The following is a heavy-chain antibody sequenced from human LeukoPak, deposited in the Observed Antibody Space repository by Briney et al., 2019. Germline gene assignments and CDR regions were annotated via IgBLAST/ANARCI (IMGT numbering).Heavy chain of an antibody. CDR1: GGSISSSNYY. V-gene: IGHV4-39*01. CDR2: IYYSGST. Sequence: PSETLSFTCTVSGGSISSSNYYWGWIRQSPGKGLEWIGSIYYSGSTNHNPSLKSRVTISIDTSRNQFSLKLSSVTAADTAVYYCARHSRPVGATAVYYYYYGMDFWGQGTTVTVSS. D-gene: IGHD1-26*01. CDR3: ARHSRPVGATAVYYYYYGMDF. J-gene: IGHJ6*02.